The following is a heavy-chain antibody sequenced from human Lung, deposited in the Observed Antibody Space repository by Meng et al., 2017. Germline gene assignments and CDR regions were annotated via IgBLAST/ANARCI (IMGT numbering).Heavy chain of an antibody. CDR1: GYTFTNYG. V-gene: IGHV1-18*01. CDR3: AVMGLYGDYDNWYFDL. Sequence: QAQLVQSGGEVKKPGASVKVSCKASGYTFTNYGITWVRQAPGQGLEWMGWISTYNGNTNYAQKFQGRVTMTTDTSTSTAYMELRSLRSDDTAVCYCAVMGLYGDYDNWYFDLWGRGTLVTVSS. D-gene: IGHD4-17*01. J-gene: IGHJ2*01. CDR2: ISTYNGNT.